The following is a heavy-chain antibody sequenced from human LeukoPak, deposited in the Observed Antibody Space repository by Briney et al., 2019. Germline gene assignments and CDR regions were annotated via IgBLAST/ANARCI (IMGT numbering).Heavy chain of an antibody. CDR2: IFYSGRT. V-gene: IGHV4-59*07. J-gene: IGHJ4*02. CDR1: GGSISSYY. D-gene: IGHD5-24*01. CDR3: TRGQKYISGYTVTELGSGYFDY. Sequence: SDTLSLTCSVSGGSISSYYWSWIRQPPGKGLEWIGYIFYSGRTSYNPSLKSRVTISVDTSKNHFSLTLSSVTAADTAVYYCTRGQKYISGYTVTELGSGYFDYWGQGTLVTVSS.